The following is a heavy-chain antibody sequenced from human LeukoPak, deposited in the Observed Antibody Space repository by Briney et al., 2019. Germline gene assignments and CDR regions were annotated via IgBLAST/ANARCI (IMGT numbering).Heavy chain of an antibody. J-gene: IGHJ3*02. CDR3: ASHKYCSSTSCYAFDI. CDR2: ISANNANT. Sequence: ASVKVSCKASGDTFISYGISWVRQAPGQGLEWMGWISANNANTSYAQKLQGRVTMATDTSTSTAYMELRSLRSDDTAVYYCASHKYCSSTSCYAFDIWGQGTMVTVSS. V-gene: IGHV1-18*01. CDR1: GDTFISYG. D-gene: IGHD2-2*01.